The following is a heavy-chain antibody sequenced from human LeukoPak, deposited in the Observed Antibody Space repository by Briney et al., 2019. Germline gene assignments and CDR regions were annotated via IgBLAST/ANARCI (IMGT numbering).Heavy chain of an antibody. CDR1: GGSISSYY. V-gene: IGHV4-4*07. CDR2: IYTSGST. D-gene: IGHD2-2*01. J-gene: IGHJ5*02. CDR3: AREYCSSTSCYWVNWFDP. Sequence: PSETLSLTCTVSGGSISSYYWSWIRQPAGKGLEWIGRIYTSGSTNYNPSLKSRVTVSVDTSKNQFSLKLSSVTAADTAVYYCAREYCSSTSCYWVNWFDPWGQGTLVTVSS.